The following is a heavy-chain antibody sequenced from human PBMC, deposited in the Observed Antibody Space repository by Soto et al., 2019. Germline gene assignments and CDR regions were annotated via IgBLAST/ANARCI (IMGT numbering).Heavy chain of an antibody. D-gene: IGHD5-18*01. V-gene: IGHV1-69*13. CDR1: GGTFSNSA. J-gene: IGHJ4*02. Sequence: ASVKVSCKASGGTFSNSAIIGVRQAPGQGLEWMGGILPIFGTPNYAQKFQGRLTISADEFSSTAYMELNILRSEDTAVYYCATPADALDKAMLKGLAHWGQASVVTVS. CDR3: ATPADALDKAMLKGLAH. CDR2: ILPIFGTP.